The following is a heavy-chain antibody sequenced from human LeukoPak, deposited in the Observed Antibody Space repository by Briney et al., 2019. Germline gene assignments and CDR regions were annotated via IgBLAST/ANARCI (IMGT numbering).Heavy chain of an antibody. Sequence: SETLSLTCTVSGGSISSYYWRWIRQPPGKGLEWIGSIYHSGSTYYNPSLKSRVTISVDTSKNQFSLKLSSVTAADTAVYYCARDYGSGSYYPYWGQGTLVTVSS. CDR1: GGSISSYY. CDR2: IYHSGST. D-gene: IGHD3-10*01. CDR3: ARDYGSGSYYPY. V-gene: IGHV4-38-2*02. J-gene: IGHJ4*02.